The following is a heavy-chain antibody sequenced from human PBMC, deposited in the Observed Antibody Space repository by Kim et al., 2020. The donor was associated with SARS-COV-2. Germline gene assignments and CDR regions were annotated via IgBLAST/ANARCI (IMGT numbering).Heavy chain of an antibody. V-gene: IGHV1-2*04. Sequence: ASVKVSCKASGYTFTGYYMHWVRQAPGQGLEWMGWINPNSGGTNYAQKFQGWVTMTRDTSISTAYMELSRLRSDDTAVYYCARAPRERYFDWLHYFDYWGQGTLVTVSS. CDR3: ARAPRERYFDWLHYFDY. J-gene: IGHJ4*02. CDR2: INPNSGGT. CDR1: GYTFTGYY. D-gene: IGHD3-9*01.